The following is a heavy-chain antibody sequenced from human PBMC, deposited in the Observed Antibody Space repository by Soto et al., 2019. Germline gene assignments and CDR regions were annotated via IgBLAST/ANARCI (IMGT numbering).Heavy chain of an antibody. J-gene: IGHJ4*02. V-gene: IGHV1-2*02. D-gene: IGHD6-19*01. CDR2: INPNSGGT. CDR3: AREFGGSGSDY. Sequence: QVQLVQSGAEVKKPGASVKVSCKASGYTFTAHYMHWVRQAPGQGPEWMGWINPNSGGTHYAQKFQGRVTMTRDTSIITAYLELSRLRSDDTALYYCAREFGGSGSDYWGQGTLVTVAS. CDR1: GYTFTAHY.